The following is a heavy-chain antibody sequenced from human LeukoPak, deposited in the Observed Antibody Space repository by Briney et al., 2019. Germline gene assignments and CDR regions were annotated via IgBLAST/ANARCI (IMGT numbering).Heavy chain of an antibody. V-gene: IGHV1-2*02. CDR1: GYTLTGPY. Sequence: ASLKVSCKASGYTLTGPYIHWMRQAPGQGPEWMGWINPNSGGTKYAQKFQGRVTVTRDTSTSTVYMELSGLRADDTATYYCARVEYCTKGVCINYDLWGQGTLVTVSS. CDR2: INPNSGGT. CDR3: ARVEYCTKGVCINYDL. D-gene: IGHD2-8*01. J-gene: IGHJ4*02.